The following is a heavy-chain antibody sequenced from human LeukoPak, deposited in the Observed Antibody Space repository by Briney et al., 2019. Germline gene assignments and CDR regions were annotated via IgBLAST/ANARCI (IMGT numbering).Heavy chain of an antibody. Sequence: SETLSLTCTVSGGSISSYYWSWIRQPPGKGLEWIGYIYYSGSTNYNPSLKSRVTISVDTSKNQFSLKLSSVTAADTAVYYCARHHYGDFAFEFWGQGTLVTVSS. J-gene: IGHJ4*02. V-gene: IGHV4-59*08. CDR1: GGSISSYY. D-gene: IGHD4-17*01. CDR3: ARHHYGDFAFEF. CDR2: IYYSGST.